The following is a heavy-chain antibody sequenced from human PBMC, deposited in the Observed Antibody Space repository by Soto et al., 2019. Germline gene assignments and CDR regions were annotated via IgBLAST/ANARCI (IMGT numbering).Heavy chain of an antibody. J-gene: IGHJ4*02. CDR2: IIPIFGTA. Sequence: QVQLVQSGAEVKKPGSSVKVSCKASGGTFSSYAISWVRQAPGQGLEWMGGIIPIFGTANYAQKFQGRVTITADKSPSTAYMELSSLRSEDTAVYYCAGAIVVVVAAQPYVDYWGQGTLVTVSS. V-gene: IGHV1-69*06. CDR3: AGAIVVVVAAQPYVDY. CDR1: GGTFSSYA. D-gene: IGHD2-15*01.